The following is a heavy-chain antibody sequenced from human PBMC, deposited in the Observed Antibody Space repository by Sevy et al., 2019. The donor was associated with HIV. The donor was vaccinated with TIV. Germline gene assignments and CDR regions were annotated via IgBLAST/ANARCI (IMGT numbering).Heavy chain of an antibody. Sequence: ASVKVSCKASGGTFSSSAISWVRQVPGQGLEWMGEIFPIFGTAKYAQKFQGRVTISADESTSTAYMELSSLRSEDTAVYFCASGLAVSVDFWGQGTLVTVSS. D-gene: IGHD6-19*01. V-gene: IGHV1-69*13. CDR3: ASGLAVSVDF. J-gene: IGHJ4*02. CDR2: IFPIFGTA. CDR1: GGTFSSSA.